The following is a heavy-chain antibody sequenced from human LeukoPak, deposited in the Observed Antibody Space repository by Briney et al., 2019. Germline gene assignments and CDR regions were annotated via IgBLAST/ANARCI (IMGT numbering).Heavy chain of an antibody. CDR2: IDIYSTKT. CDR1: GFTFSTYA. Sequence: GGSLRLSCATSGFTFSTYAMTWVRQAPGKGLEWVSAIDIYSTKTNYVDSVKGRFTISRDNSKNTLYLQMNSLRGEDTAIYYCARDWKADFWGHGTPVTVSS. CDR3: ARDWKADF. J-gene: IGHJ4*01. V-gene: IGHV3-23*05. D-gene: IGHD1-1*01.